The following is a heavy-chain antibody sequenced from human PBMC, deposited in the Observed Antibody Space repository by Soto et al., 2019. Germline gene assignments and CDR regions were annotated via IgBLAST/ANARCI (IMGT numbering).Heavy chain of an antibody. D-gene: IGHD6-19*01. CDR2: IWYDGSNK. CDR3: ARVIAVRGNYGMDV. Sequence: GGSLRLSCAESGFTFSSYGMHWVRQAPGKGLEWVAVIWYDGSNKYYADSVKGRFTISRDNSKNTLYLQMNSLRAEDTAVYYCARVIAVRGNYGMDVWGQGTTVTVSS. J-gene: IGHJ6*02. V-gene: IGHV3-33*01. CDR1: GFTFSSYG.